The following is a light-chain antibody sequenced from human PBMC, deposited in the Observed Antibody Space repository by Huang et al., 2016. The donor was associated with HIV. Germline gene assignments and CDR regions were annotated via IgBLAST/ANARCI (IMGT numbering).Light chain of an antibody. Sequence: DIVVTQSPGSLALSLGERAAINCTSSQSDFHSSNNKNYLSWYQLKPGQSPQLLIYWAATRGFGGPGRFRGTGSGADFTLTITSRQAGDVTVYYCHQYYSSPQTFGQGTKVEV. J-gene: IGKJ1*01. V-gene: IGKV4-1*01. CDR2: WAA. CDR1: QSDFHSSNNKNY. CDR3: HQYYSSPQT.